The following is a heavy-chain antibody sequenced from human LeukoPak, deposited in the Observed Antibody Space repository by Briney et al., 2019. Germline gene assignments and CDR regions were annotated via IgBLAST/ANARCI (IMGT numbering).Heavy chain of an antibody. CDR2: IWSVGGAE. Sequence: PGGSLRLSCVASGFPFSSYGMHWVRQAPGKGLEWVAVIWSVGGAEYYADSVKGRFTISRDNAKNSLYLQMNSLRAEDTAVYYCARAVQMDVWGQGTTVTVSS. V-gene: IGHV3-33*01. D-gene: IGHD1-1*01. CDR3: ARAVQMDV. J-gene: IGHJ6*02. CDR1: GFPFSSYG.